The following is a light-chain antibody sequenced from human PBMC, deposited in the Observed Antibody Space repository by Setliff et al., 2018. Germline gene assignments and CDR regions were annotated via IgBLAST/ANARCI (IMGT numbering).Light chain of an antibody. Sequence: QSVLTQPASVSGSPGHSVIISCIGASHDIDVFDSVSWYQQHPGKAPKLMIYEVTKRPSGVSDRFSGSKSGNTASLTISGLQAEDEADYYCLSYTSKTTHALFAGGTQLTVL. CDR3: LSYTSKTTHAL. CDR2: EVT. V-gene: IGLV2-14*01. CDR1: SHDIDVFDS. J-gene: IGLJ2*01.